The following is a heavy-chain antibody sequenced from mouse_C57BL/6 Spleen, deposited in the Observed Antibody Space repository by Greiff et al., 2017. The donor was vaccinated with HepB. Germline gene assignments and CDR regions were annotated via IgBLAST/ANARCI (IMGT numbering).Heavy chain of an antibody. CDR2: IDPSDSYT. V-gene: IGHV1-69*01. J-gene: IGHJ3*01. Sequence: VQLQQPGAELVMPGASVKLSCKASGYTFTSYWMHWVKQRPGQGLEWIGEIDPSDSYTNYNQKFKGKSTLTVDKSSSTAYMQLSSLTSEDSAVYYCARTDGGSWFAYWGQGTLVTVSA. CDR1: GYTFTSYW. CDR3: ARTDGGSWFAY.